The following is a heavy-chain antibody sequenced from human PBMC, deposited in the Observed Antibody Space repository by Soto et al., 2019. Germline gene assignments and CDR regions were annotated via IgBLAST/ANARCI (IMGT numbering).Heavy chain of an antibody. J-gene: IGHJ4*02. CDR3: ARTTSGSHFARDY. Sequence: PGGSMRLPGATSGLSFSSYWMNWVRQAPGKGLVWVSRINSDGSSTSYADSVKGRFPISRDNAKNSLYLQMNSLRGEDTAVYYCARTTSGSHFARDYWGQGTLVTVTS. D-gene: IGHD1-26*01. V-gene: IGHV3-74*01. CDR1: GLSFSSYW. CDR2: INSDGSST.